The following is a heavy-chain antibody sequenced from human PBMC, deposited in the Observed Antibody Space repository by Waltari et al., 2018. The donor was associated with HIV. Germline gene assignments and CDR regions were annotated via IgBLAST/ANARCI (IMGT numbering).Heavy chain of an antibody. CDR2: SSGVGSST. V-gene: IGHV3-23*04. J-gene: IGHJ4*02. D-gene: IGHD3-22*01. CDR1: GFTFTNYA. CDR3: AKDDSTGSSGYYPFHY. Sequence: EVQLVESGGGLVQPGGSLRLSCAASGFTFTNYAMNWVRQAPGKGLDGFYASSGVGSSTYDGDSVKGRFTISRDNSKNTLYLQMNSLRAEDTAVYYCAKDDSTGSSGYYPFHYWCQGTLITVSS.